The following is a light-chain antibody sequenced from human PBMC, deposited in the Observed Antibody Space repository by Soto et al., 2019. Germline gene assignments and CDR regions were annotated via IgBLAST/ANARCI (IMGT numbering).Light chain of an antibody. J-gene: IGLJ1*01. V-gene: IGLV2-14*01. Sequence: QSALTQPASVSGSPGQSITISCTGTSSDVGGYNFVSWYQQHPDEAPKLMIYDVTNRPSGVSNRFSGSKSGNTASLTISGLQAEDEADYYCSSYTSISTYVFGTGTKVT. CDR1: SSDVGGYNF. CDR2: DVT. CDR3: SSYTSISTYV.